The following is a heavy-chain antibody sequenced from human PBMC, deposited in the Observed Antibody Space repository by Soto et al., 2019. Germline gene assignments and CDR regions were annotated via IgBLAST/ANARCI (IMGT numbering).Heavy chain of an antibody. CDR2: MTATGVSI. CDR3: AKDSIPYSSSYDLDH. J-gene: IGHJ4*02. CDR1: GFSFSGYA. V-gene: IGHV3-23*01. Sequence: EVQLLESGGGLVQPGGSLRLSCVASGFSFSGYAMSWVRQAPGKGLLWVSSMTATGVSIYYADSVRGRFTISRDNSKNTLYLQMSSLRAEDTARYYCAKDSIPYSSSYDLDHWGRGALVTVSS. D-gene: IGHD6-6*01.